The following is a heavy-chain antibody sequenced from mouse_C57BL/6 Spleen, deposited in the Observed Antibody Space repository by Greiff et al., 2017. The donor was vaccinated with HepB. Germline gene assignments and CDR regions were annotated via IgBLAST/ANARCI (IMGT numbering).Heavy chain of an antibody. CDR1: GYTFTSYW. V-gene: IGHV1-64*01. J-gene: IGHJ2*01. D-gene: IGHD3-2*02. Sequence: VKLQEPGAELVKPGASVKLSCKASGYTFTSYWMHWVKQRPGQGLEWIGMIHPNSGSTNYNEKFKSKATLTVDKSSSTAYMQLSSLTSEDSAVYYCAREDGRTAQATVDYWGQGTTLTVSS. CDR3: AREDGRTAQATVDY. CDR2: IHPNSGST.